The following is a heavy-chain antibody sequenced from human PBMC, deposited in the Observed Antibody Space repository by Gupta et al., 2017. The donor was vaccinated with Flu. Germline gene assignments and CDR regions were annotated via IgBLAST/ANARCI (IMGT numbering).Heavy chain of an antibody. CDR3: TRGSVQLGAAAGDY. Sequence: EVLLLESGVGLVKPGGSLRLSCAASGFSFSTYDMNWVRQAPGKGLEWVSSITGGSRYKFYPDSLKGRFTISRDNAKNSLFLQMNSLKTEDTALYYCTRGSVQLGAAAGDYWGQGTLVTVSS. CDR1: GFSFSTYD. V-gene: IGHV3-21*01. D-gene: IGHD6-13*01. CDR2: ITGGSRYK. J-gene: IGHJ4*02.